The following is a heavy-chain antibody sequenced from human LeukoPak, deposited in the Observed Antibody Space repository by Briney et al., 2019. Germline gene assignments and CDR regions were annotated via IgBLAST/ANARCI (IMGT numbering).Heavy chain of an antibody. Sequence: ASVKVSCKASGYTFTSYGISWVRQSPGQGLEWMGWISAYNGNTNYAQMLQGRVTITTDTSTSTAYMGLRSLRSDDTAVYYCARDRPGGYSGYDPFDYWGQGTLVTVSS. CDR3: ARDRPGGYSGYDPFDY. CDR1: GYTFTSYG. J-gene: IGHJ4*02. D-gene: IGHD5-12*01. CDR2: ISAYNGNT. V-gene: IGHV1-18*01.